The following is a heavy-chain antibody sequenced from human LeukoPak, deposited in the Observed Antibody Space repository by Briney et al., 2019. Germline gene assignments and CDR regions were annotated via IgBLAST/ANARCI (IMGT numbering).Heavy chain of an antibody. J-gene: IGHJ5*02. V-gene: IGHV4-4*09. D-gene: IGHD1-7*01. Sequence: SETLSLTCTISGDSISSFYWSWIRQAPGKGLECIGFIYINGDTSYNPSLKGRATLSLDTSKNQFSLRLTSVTAADTAVYYCAKTARTFASWGPGTLVTVSS. CDR1: GDSISSFY. CDR3: AKTARTFAS. CDR2: IYINGDT.